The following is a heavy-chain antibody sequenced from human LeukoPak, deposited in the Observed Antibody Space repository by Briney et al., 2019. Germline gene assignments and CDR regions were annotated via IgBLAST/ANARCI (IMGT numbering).Heavy chain of an antibody. Sequence: SETLSLTSAVDGGAFSGYYWSWLRQPPRKGGEWSGGINHSGSTNYNPSLKSRVTISVDTSKNQFSLKLSSVTAADTAVYYCARVFADIVVVVAATSYSYYMDVWGKGTTVTVSS. CDR3: ARVFADIVVVVAATSYSYYMDV. J-gene: IGHJ6*03. V-gene: IGHV4-34*01. CDR2: INHSGST. D-gene: IGHD2-15*01. CDR1: GGAFSGYY.